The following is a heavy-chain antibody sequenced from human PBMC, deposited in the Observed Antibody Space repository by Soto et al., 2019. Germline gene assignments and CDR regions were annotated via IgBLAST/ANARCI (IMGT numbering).Heavy chain of an antibody. D-gene: IGHD1-1*01. CDR3: ARDLAWKRGKVGRYYYGMDV. CDR2: ISTRSTYT. CDR1: GFTFSDYY. V-gene: IGHV3-11*06. J-gene: IGHJ6*02. Sequence: GGSLRLSCAASGFTFSDYYMSWVRQTPGEGLEWVSYISTRSTYTNYADSVKGRFTISRDNTKNSLYLQMDSLRVEDTAVYYCARDLAWKRGKVGRYYYGMDVWGQGTTVTVSS.